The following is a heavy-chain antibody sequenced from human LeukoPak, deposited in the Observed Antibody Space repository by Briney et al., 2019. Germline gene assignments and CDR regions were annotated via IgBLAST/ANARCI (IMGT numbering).Heavy chain of an antibody. J-gene: IGHJ3*02. Sequence: GGSLRLSCAASGFTFSSYSMNWVRQAPGKGLEWVSSISSSSSYIYYADSVKGRFTISRDNAKNSLYLQMNSLRAEDTAVYYCARGMITFGGVTGDALDIWGQGTMVTVSS. CDR1: GFTFSSYS. CDR3: ARGMITFGGVTGDALDI. D-gene: IGHD3-16*01. CDR2: ISSSSSYI. V-gene: IGHV3-21*01.